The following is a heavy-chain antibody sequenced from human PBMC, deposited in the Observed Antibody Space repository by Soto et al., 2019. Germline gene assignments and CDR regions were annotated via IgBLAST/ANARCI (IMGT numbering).Heavy chain of an antibody. Sequence: EVHLVESVGGLVQPGGSLSLSCAASGFTFSSYWMHWVRQAPGKGQVWVSRINGDGSNTNYADSVKGRFTISRDNAKNTLYLQMNSLRADDTAVYYCARVCTGGSCYQFDSWGQGTLVTVSS. CDR3: ARVCTGGSCYQFDS. V-gene: IGHV3-74*01. D-gene: IGHD2-15*01. CDR1: GFTFSSYW. CDR2: INGDGSNT. J-gene: IGHJ4*02.